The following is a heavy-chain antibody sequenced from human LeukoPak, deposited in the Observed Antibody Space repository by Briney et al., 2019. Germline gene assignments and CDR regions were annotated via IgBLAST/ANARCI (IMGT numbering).Heavy chain of an antibody. CDR2: ISYDGSNK. V-gene: IGHV3-30-3*01. J-gene: IGHJ4*02. CDR3: ARGGPPYYFDY. Sequence: GGSLRLSCAASGFTFSSYAMHWVRQAPGKGLEWVAVISYDGSNKYYADSVEGRFTISRDNSKNTLYLQMNSLRAEDTAVYYCARGGPPYYFDYWGQGTLVTVSS. CDR1: GFTFSSYA.